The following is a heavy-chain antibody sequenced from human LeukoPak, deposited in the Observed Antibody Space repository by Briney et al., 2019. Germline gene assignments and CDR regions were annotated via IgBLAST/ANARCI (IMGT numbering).Heavy chain of an antibody. CDR2: IYYSGST. Sequence: SETLSLTCTVSGGSISSHYWSWIRQPPGKGLEWIGYIYYSGSTNYNPSLKSRVTISVDTSKNQFSLKLSSLTAADTAVYYCARAPEWLGWFDPWGQGTLVTVSS. D-gene: IGHD3-3*01. J-gene: IGHJ5*02. CDR3: ARAPEWLGWFDP. CDR1: GGSISSHY. V-gene: IGHV4-59*11.